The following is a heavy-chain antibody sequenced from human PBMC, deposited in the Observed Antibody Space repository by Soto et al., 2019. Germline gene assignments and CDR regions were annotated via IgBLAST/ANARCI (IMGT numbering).Heavy chain of an antibody. D-gene: IGHD3-3*01. J-gene: IGHJ4*02. V-gene: IGHV4-34*01. CDR3: ARGRKYYDFWSGYSHPRYYFNY. Sequence: SETLSLTCAVYGGSFSGYCWSWIRQPPGKGLEWIGEINHSGRTNYNPSLKSRVTISVDTSKSQFSLKLSSVTAADTAVYYCARGRKYYDFWSGYSHPRYYFNYWGQGTLVTVSA. CDR1: GGSFSGYC. CDR2: INHSGRT.